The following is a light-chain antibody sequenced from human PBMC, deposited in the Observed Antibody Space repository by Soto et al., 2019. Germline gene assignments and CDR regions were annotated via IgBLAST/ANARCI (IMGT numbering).Light chain of an antibody. J-gene: IGLJ1*01. CDR2: RNN. V-gene: IGLV1-47*01. CDR3: AAWDGGKV. Sequence: QSVLTQPPSASGTPGQRVTISCSGSSSNIGSNYVYWYQQLPGTAPKLLIYRNNQRPSGVPDRFSGSKSGTSASLAISGLRSEDEADYYCAAWDGGKVFGTGTKLTVL. CDR1: SSNIGSNY.